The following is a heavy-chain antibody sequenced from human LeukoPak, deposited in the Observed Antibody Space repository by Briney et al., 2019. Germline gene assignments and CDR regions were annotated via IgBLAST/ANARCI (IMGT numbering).Heavy chain of an antibody. CDR3: AKAPVTTCSGAYCYPFDY. D-gene: IGHD2-15*01. V-gene: IGHV3-23*01. CDR2: ISVSGNT. Sequence: GGSLRLSCAASGFTLSSYAMSWVRQGPGKGLEWVSAISVSGNTYHADSVKGRFTISRDSYKNTLYLQMNSLRAEDAAVYYCAKAPVTTCSGAYCYPFDYRGQGTLVTVSS. CDR1: GFTLSSYA. J-gene: IGHJ4*02.